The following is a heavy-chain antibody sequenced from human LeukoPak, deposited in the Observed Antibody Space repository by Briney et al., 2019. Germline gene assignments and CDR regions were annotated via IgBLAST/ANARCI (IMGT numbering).Heavy chain of an antibody. CDR2: IYSGCRT. CDR3: ASILRRGRSFDY. CDR1: GFTVSSNY. Sequence: GGSLRLSCAASGFTVSSNYMSWVRQAPGKGLEWVSVIYSGCRTYYADHVKGRFTISRDNSKNTLYLQMNSLRAEDTAVYDGASILRRGRSFDYWGQGTLVTVPS. V-gene: IGHV3-66*02. D-gene: IGHD2-8*01. J-gene: IGHJ4*02.